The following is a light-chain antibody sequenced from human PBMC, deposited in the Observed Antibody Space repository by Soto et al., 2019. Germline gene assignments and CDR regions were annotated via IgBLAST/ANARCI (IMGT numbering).Light chain of an antibody. CDR2: WAS. J-gene: IGKJ1*01. V-gene: IGKV4-1*01. CDR3: QQYYRSSWT. Sequence: DIVMTQSPDSVAVSLGERATINCKSSQSVLYSSKNKNYLAWYQQKPGQAPKLLIYWASTRESGVPDRFSGSGSGTDFTLTISSLQAEDAAVYYCQQYYRSSWTFGQGTKVDI. CDR1: QSVLYSSKNKNY.